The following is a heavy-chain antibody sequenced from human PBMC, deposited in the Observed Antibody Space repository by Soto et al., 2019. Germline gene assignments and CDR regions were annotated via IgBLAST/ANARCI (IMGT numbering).Heavy chain of an antibody. V-gene: IGHV3-30*18. J-gene: IGHJ3*02. CDR2: ISYDGSSK. CDR1: GFSFSYSW. CDR3: AKERNPSFFDI. Sequence: PRGSLGLSCAASGFSFSYSWMNWVRQAPGKGLEWVAVISYDGSSKYYADSVKGRFTISRDNSKNTLYLQMNSLRAEDTAVYYCAKERNPSFFDIWGQGTMVTVSS.